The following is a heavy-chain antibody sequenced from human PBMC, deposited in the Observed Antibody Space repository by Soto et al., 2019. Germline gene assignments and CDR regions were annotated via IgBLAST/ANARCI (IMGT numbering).Heavy chain of an antibody. CDR2: IRDSDSGGST. Sequence: EVQLLESGGGLVQPGGSLRLSCAASGFTFSNSAMTWVRQAPAKGLEWVSTIRDSDSGGSTFYADSVKGRFTISRDDSKNTLYLQMSSLRAEDTATYYCAKVRVGIDVDFDYWGQGALVTVSS. J-gene: IGHJ4*02. CDR3: AKVRVGIDVDFDY. D-gene: IGHD2-21*01. V-gene: IGHV3-23*01. CDR1: GFTFSNSA.